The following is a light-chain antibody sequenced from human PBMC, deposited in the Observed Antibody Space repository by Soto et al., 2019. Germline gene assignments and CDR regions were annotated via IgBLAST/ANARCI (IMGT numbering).Light chain of an antibody. V-gene: IGKV1-5*01. Sequence: DIQMTQSPSTLSASVGDRVTITCRASQSISSWLAWYQQKPGKAPKLLIYDASSLESGVPSRFSGSGSGTDFTLTISSLQPEDVATYYGQRTYNAPPATFGQGTKVDIK. CDR3: QRTYNAPPAT. CDR1: QSISSW. CDR2: DAS. J-gene: IGKJ1*01.